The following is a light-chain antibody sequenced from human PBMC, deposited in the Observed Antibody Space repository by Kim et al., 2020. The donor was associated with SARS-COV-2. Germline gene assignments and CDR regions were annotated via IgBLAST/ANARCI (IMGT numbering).Light chain of an antibody. Sequence: SASVGDRVTITGQASQDIKKYLNWYQQKPGKAPKLLIYDASNLETGVPSRFSGSGSGTDFIFTITSLQPEDIATYYCQQYLNFLTFGGGTKVDIK. J-gene: IGKJ4*01. CDR2: DAS. V-gene: IGKV1-33*01. CDR3: QQYLNFLT. CDR1: QDIKKY.